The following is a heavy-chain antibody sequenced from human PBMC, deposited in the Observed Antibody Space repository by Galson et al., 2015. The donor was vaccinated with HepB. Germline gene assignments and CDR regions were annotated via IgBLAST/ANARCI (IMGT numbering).Heavy chain of an antibody. J-gene: IGHJ4*02. D-gene: IGHD6-13*01. CDR1: GFTFSSYA. V-gene: IGHV3-23*01. CDR3: AKGGTARVIAAAIDY. CDR2: ISGSGGST. Sequence: SLRLSCAASGFTFSSYAMSWVRQAPGKGLEWVSAISGSGGSTYYADSVKGRFTISRDNSKNTLYLQMNSLRAEDTAVYYCAKGGTARVIAAAIDYWGQGTLVTVSS.